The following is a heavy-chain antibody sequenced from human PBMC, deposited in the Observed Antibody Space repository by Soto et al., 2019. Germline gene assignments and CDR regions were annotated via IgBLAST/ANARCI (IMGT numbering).Heavy chain of an antibody. J-gene: IGHJ4*02. Sequence: GGSLRLSCAASGFTFNNYAMSWVRQAPGKGLEWVSGISGSGSYTYFADSVKGRFTISRDNSKNTLSLQMSSLRAQDTAVYYCAKSASGYYKLIDYWGQGTLVTVSS. CDR2: ISGSGSYT. V-gene: IGHV3-23*01. CDR1: GFTFNNYA. CDR3: AKSASGYYKLIDY. D-gene: IGHD5-12*01.